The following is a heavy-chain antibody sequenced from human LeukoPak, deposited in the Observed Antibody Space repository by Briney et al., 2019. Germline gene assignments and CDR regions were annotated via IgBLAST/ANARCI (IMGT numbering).Heavy chain of an antibody. V-gene: IGHV4-34*01. CDR3: ARPTIALLAFDI. D-gene: IGHD5-24*01. CDR2: TNHSGST. Sequence: SETLSLTCAVYGGSFSGYYWSWIRQPPGKGLEWIGETNHSGSTNYNPSLKSRVTISVDTSKNQFSLKLSSVTAADTAVYYCARPTIALLAFDIWGQGTMVTVSS. CDR1: GGSFSGYY. J-gene: IGHJ3*02.